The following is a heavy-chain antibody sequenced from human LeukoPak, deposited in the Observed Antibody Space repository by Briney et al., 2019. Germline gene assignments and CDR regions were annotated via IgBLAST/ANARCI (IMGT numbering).Heavy chain of an antibody. CDR2: IYSGGST. D-gene: IGHD5-12*01. J-gene: IGHJ4*02. V-gene: IGHV3-66*01. CDR1: GFTVSSNY. CDR3: ASPAVEMATIAFDY. Sequence: PGGSLRLSCAASGFTVSSNYMSWVRQAPGKGLEWVSVIYSGGSTYYADSVKGRFTISRDNSKNTLYLQMNSLRAEDTAVYYCASPAVEMATIAFDYWGQGTLVTVSS.